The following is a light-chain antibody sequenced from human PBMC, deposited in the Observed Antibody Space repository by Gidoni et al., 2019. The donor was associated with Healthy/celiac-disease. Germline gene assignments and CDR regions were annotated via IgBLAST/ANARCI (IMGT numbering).Light chain of an antibody. CDR3: QQYNNWPPAIT. Sequence: IVITQSPATLSVSPGERATLSCRARQSVSSNLAWYQQKPGQAPRLLIYGASTRATGIPARFSGSGSGTEFTLTISSLQSEDFAVYYCQQYNNWPPAITFGQGTRLEIK. V-gene: IGKV3-15*01. CDR2: GAS. CDR1: QSVSSN. J-gene: IGKJ5*01.